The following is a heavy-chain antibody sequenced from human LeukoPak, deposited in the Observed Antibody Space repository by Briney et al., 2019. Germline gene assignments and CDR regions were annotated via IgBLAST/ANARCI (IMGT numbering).Heavy chain of an antibody. CDR2: IYTSGST. Sequence: SETLSHTCTASGGSISSYYWSWIRQPAGKGLEWIGRIYTSGSTNYNPSLKSRVTMSVDTSKNQFSLKLSSVTAADTAVYYCARDGYCSSTSCSLDYFDYWGQGTLVTVSS. CDR1: GGSISSYY. D-gene: IGHD2-2*03. CDR3: ARDGYCSSTSCSLDYFDY. V-gene: IGHV4-4*07. J-gene: IGHJ4*02.